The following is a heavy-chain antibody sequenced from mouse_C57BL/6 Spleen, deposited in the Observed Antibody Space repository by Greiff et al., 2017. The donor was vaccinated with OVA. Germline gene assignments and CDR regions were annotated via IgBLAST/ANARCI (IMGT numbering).Heavy chain of an antibody. Sequence: EVHLVESGGGLVKPGGSLKLSCAASGFTFSSYAMSWVRQTPEKRLEWVATISDGGSYTYYPDNVKGRFTISRDNAKNNLYLQMSHLKSEDTAMYYCARDKAQDFDYWGQGTTLTVSS. CDR1: GFTFSSYA. CDR3: ARDKAQDFDY. V-gene: IGHV5-4*01. CDR2: ISDGGSYT. D-gene: IGHD3-2*02. J-gene: IGHJ2*01.